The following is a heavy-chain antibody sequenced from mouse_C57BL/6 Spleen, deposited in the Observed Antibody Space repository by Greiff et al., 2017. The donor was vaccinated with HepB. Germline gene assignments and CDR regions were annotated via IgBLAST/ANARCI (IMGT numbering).Heavy chain of an antibody. CDR3: ARDSEEYAMDY. J-gene: IGHJ4*01. CDR1: GFTFSSYA. V-gene: IGHV5-4*01. CDR2: ISDGGSYT. Sequence: EVKLVESGGGLVKPGGSLKLSCAASGFTFSSYAMSWVRQTPEKRLEWVATISDGGSYTYYPDNVKGRFTISRDNAKNNLYLQMSHLTSEDTAMYYCARDSEEYAMDYWGQGTSVTVSS.